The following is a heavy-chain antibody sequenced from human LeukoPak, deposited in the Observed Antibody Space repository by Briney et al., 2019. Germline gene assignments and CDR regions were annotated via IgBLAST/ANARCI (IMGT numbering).Heavy chain of an antibody. CDR3: ARGLWFGELLPLGY. J-gene: IGHJ4*02. V-gene: IGHV3-11*01. D-gene: IGHD3-10*01. CDR2: ISSSGSAI. CDR1: GFTFSDYY. Sequence: SGGSLRLSCAASGFTFSDYYMSWIRQAPGKGLEWVSYISSSGSAIYYADSVKGRFTISRDNAKNSLYLQMNSLRAEDTAVYYCARGLWFGELLPLGYWGQGTLVTVSS.